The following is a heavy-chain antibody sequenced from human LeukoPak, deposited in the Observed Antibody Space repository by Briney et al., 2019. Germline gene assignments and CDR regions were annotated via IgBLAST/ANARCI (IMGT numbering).Heavy chain of an antibody. CDR2: ISSSGTTT. CDR1: GFTFSSYD. CDR3: ARVDYSDFSGQKYFQD. V-gene: IGHV3-48*03. J-gene: IGHJ1*01. Sequence: GGSLRLSCAASGFTFSSYDMYWARQAPGKGLEWVSYISSSGTTTHYGDSVKGRFTISRDNAKNSLYLQMNSLRAEDTAVYYCARVDYSDFSGQKYFQDWGQGTLVTVSS. D-gene: IGHD3-22*01.